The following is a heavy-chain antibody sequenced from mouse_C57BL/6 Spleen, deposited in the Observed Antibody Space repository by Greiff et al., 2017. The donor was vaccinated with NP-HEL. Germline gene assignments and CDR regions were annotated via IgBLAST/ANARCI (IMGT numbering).Heavy chain of an antibody. CDR2: IDPETGGT. Sequence: VQLQQSGAELVRPGASVTLSCKASGYTFTDYEMHWVKQTPVHGLEWIGAIDPETGGTAYNQKFKGKAILTADKSSSTAYMELRSLTSEDSAVYYCTRSAGQLRLHYWGQGTTLTVSS. J-gene: IGHJ2*01. CDR1: GYTFTDYE. CDR3: TRSAGQLRLHY. D-gene: IGHD3-2*02. V-gene: IGHV1-15*01.